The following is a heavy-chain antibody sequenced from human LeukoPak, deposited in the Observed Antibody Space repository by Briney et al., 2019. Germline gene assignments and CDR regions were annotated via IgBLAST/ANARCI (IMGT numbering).Heavy chain of an antibody. V-gene: IGHV4-59*01. CDR1: GGSISSYY. Sequence: PSETLSLTCTVSGGSISSYYWSWIRQPPGKGLEWIGYIYYSGSTNYNPSLKSRVTISVDTSKNQFSLKLSSVTAADTAVYYCARAPLYYYGSGHAFDIWGQGTMVTVPS. CDR3: ARAPLYYYGSGHAFDI. D-gene: IGHD3-10*01. J-gene: IGHJ3*02. CDR2: IYYSGST.